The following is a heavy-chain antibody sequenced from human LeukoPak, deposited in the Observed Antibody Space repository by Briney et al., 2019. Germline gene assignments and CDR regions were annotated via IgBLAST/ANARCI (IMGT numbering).Heavy chain of an antibody. V-gene: IGHV4-4*07. CDR1: GGSISNYY. CDR2: LHSSGST. CDR3: ARGYCSTTSCYPLQV. J-gene: IGHJ6*04. D-gene: IGHD2-2*01. Sequence: SETLSLTCTVSGGSISNYYWSWVRQPAGKGLEWIGPLHSSGSTNYNPSLKSRVTMSVDTSKNQFSLKLNSVTAADTAVYYCARGYCSTTSCYPLQVWGKGTTVTVSS.